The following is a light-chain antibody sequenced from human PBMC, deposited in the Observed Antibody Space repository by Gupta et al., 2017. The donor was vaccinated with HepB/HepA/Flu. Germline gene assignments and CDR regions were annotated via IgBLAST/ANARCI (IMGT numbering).Light chain of an antibody. CDR3: QEVSGSSST. CDR2: RAS. CDR1: QSISDW. Sequence: IQMTQSPSTLSASVGDRVTITCRASQSISDWLAWYQQKPVKPPNLLIYRASTLESGLPSRFSGSLSVTEFTLTISILPPDDFATYYYQEVSGSSSTFGQGTKVAIK. J-gene: IGKJ1*01. V-gene: IGKV1-5*03.